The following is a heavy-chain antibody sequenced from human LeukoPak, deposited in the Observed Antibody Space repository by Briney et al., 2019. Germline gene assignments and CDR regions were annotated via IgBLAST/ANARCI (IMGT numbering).Heavy chain of an antibody. J-gene: IGHJ5*02. CDR1: GYTFTSYG. CDR3: ARTRSYGDYHNANPRGWFDP. V-gene: IGHV1-18*01. D-gene: IGHD4-17*01. CDR2: ISAYNGNT. Sequence: ASVKVSCKSAGYTFTSYGISWVRQPPGQGLEWMGWISAYNGNTNYAQKFQDRVTRTTDTSTSTAYMELRSLRSDDTAVYYCARTRSYGDYHNANPRGWFDPWGQGTLVTVSS.